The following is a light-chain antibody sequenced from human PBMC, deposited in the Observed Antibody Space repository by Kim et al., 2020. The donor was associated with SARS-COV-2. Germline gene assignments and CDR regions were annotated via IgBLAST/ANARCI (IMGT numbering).Light chain of an antibody. CDR2: QDS. V-gene: IGLV3-1*01. J-gene: IGLJ2*01. Sequence: SYELTQPPSVSVSPGQTASITCSGDKLGDKYACWYQQKPGQSPVLVISQDSKRPSGSPERFSGSNSGNTATLTIRGTQAMDEADYYCQAWDSSTVVFGGGTQLTVL. CDR1: KLGDKY. CDR3: QAWDSSTVV.